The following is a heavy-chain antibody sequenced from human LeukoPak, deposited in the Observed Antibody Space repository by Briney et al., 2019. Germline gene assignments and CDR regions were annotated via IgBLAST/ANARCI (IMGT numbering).Heavy chain of an antibody. CDR2: ISSSSSYI. CDR1: GFTFSSYS. D-gene: IGHD6-13*01. V-gene: IGHV3-21*01. Sequence: GGSLRLSCAASGFTFSSYSMNWVRQAPGKGLEWVSSISSSSSYIYYADSVKGRFTISRDNAKNSLYLQMNSLRAEDTAVYYCARDDAAGTNYYYGMDVWGQGTTVTVSS. J-gene: IGHJ6*02. CDR3: ARDDAAGTNYYYGMDV.